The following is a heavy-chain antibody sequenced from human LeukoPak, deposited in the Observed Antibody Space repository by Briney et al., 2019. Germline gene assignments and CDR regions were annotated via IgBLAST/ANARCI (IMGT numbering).Heavy chain of an antibody. CDR2: IWSDGSDK. Sequence: GGSLRLSCAASGFTFSHYGMHWVRQTPGAGLEWVAVIWSDGSDKYYAKSVKGRFTISRDNSKNSLFLQMNSLRGEDTAVYYCTRDRSRAEDDWGQGTLVTVSS. J-gene: IGHJ4*02. CDR1: GFTFSHYG. CDR3: TRDRSRAEDD. D-gene: IGHD1-14*01. V-gene: IGHV3-33*01.